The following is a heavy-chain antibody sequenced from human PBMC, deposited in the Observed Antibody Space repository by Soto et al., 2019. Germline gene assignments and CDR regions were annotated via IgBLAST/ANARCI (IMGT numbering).Heavy chain of an antibody. D-gene: IGHD3-10*01. CDR1: GGSFSGYQ. Sequence: QVQLQQWGAGLLKPSETLSLTCAVYGGSFSGYQWTWIRQTPGKGLEWIGEINDSGNINYNPSLKSRVTIFLDTPKKQISLKLSSVTAADTAFYYCARGVILWFGELSRRGGYYYYMDVWGEGTTVIVSS. CDR3: ARGVILWFGELSRRGGYYYYMDV. J-gene: IGHJ6*03. CDR2: INDSGNI. V-gene: IGHV4-34*01.